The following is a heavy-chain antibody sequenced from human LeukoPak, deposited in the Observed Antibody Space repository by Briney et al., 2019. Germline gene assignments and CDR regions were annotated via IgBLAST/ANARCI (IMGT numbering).Heavy chain of an antibody. CDR2: ISSSSRTI. Sequence: GGSLRLSCTASGFTFSSYSMNWVRQAPGQRPEWVSYISSSSRTIYYADSVKGRFTISRDNAENSVYLQMNSLRAEDTAVYYCAITMCSSTSCSRTFDNWGQGTPVTVSS. V-gene: IGHV3-48*01. CDR1: GFTFSSYS. CDR3: AITMCSSTSCSRTFDN. D-gene: IGHD2-2*01. J-gene: IGHJ4*02.